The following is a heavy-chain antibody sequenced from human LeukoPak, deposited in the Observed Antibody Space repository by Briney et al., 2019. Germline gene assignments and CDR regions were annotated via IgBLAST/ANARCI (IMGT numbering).Heavy chain of an antibody. D-gene: IGHD3-10*01. V-gene: IGHV4-59*01. CDR3: VRRGVLWFGELSYYYFDL. CDR2: IYYRGST. CDR1: GGSISSYY. Sequence: PSETLSLTCTVSGGSISSYYWSWIRQPPGKGLGWIRYIYYRGSTNYNPSLMSRASISVDTSKNQFSLKLDSLTAADTAVYYCVRRGVLWFGELSYYYFDLWGRGTLVAVSS. J-gene: IGHJ2*01.